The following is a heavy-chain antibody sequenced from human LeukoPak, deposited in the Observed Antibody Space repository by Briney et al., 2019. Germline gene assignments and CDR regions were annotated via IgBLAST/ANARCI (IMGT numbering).Heavy chain of an antibody. D-gene: IGHD6-6*01. CDR1: GFTFDDYG. CDR3: AAHPSSAY. J-gene: IGHJ4*02. Sequence: GGSLRLSCTASGFTFDDYGMHWVRQVPGKGLEWVSGLSWNSGSIGYADSVKGRFTISRDHSKNTLYLQMNTLRAEDTAVYYCAAHPSSAYWGRGTLVTVSS. V-gene: IGHV3-9*01. CDR2: LSWNSGSI.